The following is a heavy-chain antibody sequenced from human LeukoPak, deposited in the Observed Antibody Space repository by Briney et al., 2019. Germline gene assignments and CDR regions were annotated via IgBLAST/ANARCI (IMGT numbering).Heavy chain of an antibody. CDR2: IYSGGST. CDR1: GFIVSSNC. D-gene: IGHD3-10*01. V-gene: IGHV3-66*01. J-gene: IGHJ4*02. CDR3: ARVLTMVRGVIILAYYFDY. Sequence: GGSLRLSCAASGFIVSSNCMSWVRQAPGKGLEWVSVIYSGGSTYYADSVKGRFTISRDNSKNTLYLQMNSLRAEDTAVYYCARVLTMVRGVIILAYYFDYWGQGTLVTVSS.